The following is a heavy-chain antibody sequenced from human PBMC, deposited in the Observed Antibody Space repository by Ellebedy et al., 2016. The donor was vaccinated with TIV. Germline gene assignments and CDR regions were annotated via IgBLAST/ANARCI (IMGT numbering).Heavy chain of an antibody. V-gene: IGHV4-59*08. CDR2: MSYSGST. CDR1: GASITTYY. D-gene: IGHD1-26*01. J-gene: IGHJ4*02. CDR3: ASRASGRSDLGRVVYFDY. Sequence: MPSETLSLTCNVSGASITTYYWNWIRQSPGKGLEWIGYMSYSGSTNYNPSLKSRVTISVDPSKNQFSLRLSSVTAADTAVYYCASRASGRSDLGRVVYFDYWGQGTLVTVSS.